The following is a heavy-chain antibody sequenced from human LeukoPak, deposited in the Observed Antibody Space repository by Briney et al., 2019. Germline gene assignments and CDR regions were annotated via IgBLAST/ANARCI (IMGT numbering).Heavy chain of an antibody. D-gene: IGHD3-10*01. CDR2: IIPIFGTA. CDR1: GGTFSSYA. J-gene: IGHJ6*03. V-gene: IGHV1-69*13. Sequence: GASVKVSCKASGGTFSSYAISWVRQAPGQGLEWMGGIIPIFGTANYAQKFQGRVTITADESTRTDYMELSSLRSEDTAVYYCARGLYLWFGNYYYYMDVWGKGTTVTISS. CDR3: ARGLYLWFGNYYYYMDV.